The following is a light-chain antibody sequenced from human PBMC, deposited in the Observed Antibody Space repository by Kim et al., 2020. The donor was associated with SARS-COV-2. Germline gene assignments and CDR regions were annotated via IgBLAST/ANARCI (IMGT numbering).Light chain of an antibody. J-gene: IGKJ5*01. CDR1: QSVSSSY. CDR2: GAS. CDR3: KRKESTPRT. V-gene: IGKV3-20*01. Sequence: EIVLTQSPGTLSLSPGERATLSCRASQSVSSSYLAWYQQKPGQAPRLLIYGASSGATGIPDRFSGSGSGTDFTLTISRLEPEDFAVYYCKRKESTPRTFWERTPLEIK.